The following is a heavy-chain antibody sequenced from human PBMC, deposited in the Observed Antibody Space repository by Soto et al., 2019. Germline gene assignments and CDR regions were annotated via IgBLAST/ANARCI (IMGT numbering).Heavy chain of an antibody. CDR3: GRDREYCSGGNCYETGADY. D-gene: IGHD2-15*01. J-gene: IGHJ4*02. V-gene: IGHV3-48*01. Sequence: EVQVVESGGGLVRPGGSLRLSCVTSGFSFSSYTMHWVRQAPGRGLEWVSDISSGSTTISYTDSVKGRFSVSRDNAKNSLYLQMNSLRAEDTAVYYCGRDREYCSGGNCYETGADYWGQGTLVTVSS. CDR1: GFSFSSYT. CDR2: ISSGSTTI.